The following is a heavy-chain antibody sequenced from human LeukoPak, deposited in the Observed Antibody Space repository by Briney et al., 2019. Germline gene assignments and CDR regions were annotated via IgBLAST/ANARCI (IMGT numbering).Heavy chain of an antibody. CDR1: GLTFSSYA. CDR3: ARELTSYYYGSGSYGGGFDY. V-gene: IGHV3-30*04. D-gene: IGHD3-10*01. J-gene: IGHJ4*02. Sequence: GGSLRLSCAASGLTFSSYAMHWVRQAPGKGLEWVAVISYDGSNKYYADSVKGRFTISRDNSKNTLYLQMNSLRAEDTAVYYCARELTSYYYGSGSYGGGFDYWGQGTLVTVSS. CDR2: ISYDGSNK.